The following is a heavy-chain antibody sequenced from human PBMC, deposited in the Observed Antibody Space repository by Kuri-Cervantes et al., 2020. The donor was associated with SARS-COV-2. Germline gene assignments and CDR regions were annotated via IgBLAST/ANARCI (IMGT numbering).Heavy chain of an antibody. D-gene: IGHD6-19*01. CDR1: GYTFTSYA. J-gene: IGHJ4*02. CDR3: ARDSLAVAGTLVD. V-gene: IGHV1-18*01. CDR2: ISAYNGNT. Sequence: ASVKVSCKASGYTFTSYAMHWVRQAPGQRLEWMGWISAYNGNTNYAQKLQGRVTMTTDTSTSTAYMELRSLRSDDTAVYYCARDSLAVAGTLVDWGQGTLVTVSS.